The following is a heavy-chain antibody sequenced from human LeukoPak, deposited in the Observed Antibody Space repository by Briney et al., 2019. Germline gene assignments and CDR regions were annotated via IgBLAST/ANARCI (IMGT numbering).Heavy chain of an antibody. D-gene: IGHD2-2*01. CDR3: ARDLDCSSTSCYHDAFDI. CDR2: IIPIFGTA. V-gene: IGHV1-69*06. CDR1: GGTFSSYA. Sequence: SVKVSCKASGGTFSSYAISWVRQAPGQGLEWMGGIIPIFGTANYAQKFQGRVTITADKSTSTAYMELSSLRSEDTAVYYCARDLDCSSTSCYHDAFDIWGQGTMVTVSS. J-gene: IGHJ3*02.